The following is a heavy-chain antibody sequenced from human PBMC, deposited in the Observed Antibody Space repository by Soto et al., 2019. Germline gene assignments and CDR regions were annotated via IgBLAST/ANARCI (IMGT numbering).Heavy chain of an antibody. D-gene: IGHD2-2*01. V-gene: IGHV4-31*03. J-gene: IGHJ4*02. CDR1: GGSLSRGGFY. Sequence: PSETLSLTCTFSGGSLSRGGFYWSWVRQHPGKGLEWIGYIYYSGSTYYNPSLKSRVTISVDTSKNQFSLKLSSVTAADTAVYYCASWIDCSSTSCWENWGQGTLVTVSS. CDR2: IYYSGST. CDR3: ASWIDCSSTSCWEN.